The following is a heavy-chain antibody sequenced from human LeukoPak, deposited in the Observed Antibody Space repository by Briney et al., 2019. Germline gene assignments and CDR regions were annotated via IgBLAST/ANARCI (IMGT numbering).Heavy chain of an antibody. D-gene: IGHD3-22*01. CDR2: INHSGGT. J-gene: IGHJ3*02. Sequence: KPSETLSLTCAVYGGSFSGYYWSWIRQPPGKGLEWIGEINHSGGTNYNPSLKSRVTISVDTSKNQFSLKLSSVTAADTAVYYCARRLRMIVVAGRAFDIWGQGTMVTVSS. V-gene: IGHV4-34*01. CDR3: ARRLRMIVVAGRAFDI. CDR1: GGSFSGYY.